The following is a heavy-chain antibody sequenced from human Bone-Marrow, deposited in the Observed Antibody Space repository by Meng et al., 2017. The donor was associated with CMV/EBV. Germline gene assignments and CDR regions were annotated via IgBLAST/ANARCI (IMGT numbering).Heavy chain of an antibody. Sequence: SGFTFSSYSMNWVRQAPGKGLEWVSSISSSSSYIYYADSVKGRFTISRDNAKNSLYLQMNSLRAEDTAVYYCARHSGNYYYYYGMDVWGQGTTVTVSS. V-gene: IGHV3-21*01. D-gene: IGHD3-10*01. CDR3: ARHSGNYYYYYGMDV. CDR2: ISSSSSYI. J-gene: IGHJ6*02. CDR1: GFTFSSYS.